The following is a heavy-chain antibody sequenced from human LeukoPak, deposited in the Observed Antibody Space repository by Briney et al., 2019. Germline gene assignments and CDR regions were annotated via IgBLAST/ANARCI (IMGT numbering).Heavy chain of an antibody. V-gene: IGHV3-30*04. Sequence: GGSLRVSCAASGFTFSSYAMHWVRQAPGKGLEWVAVISYDGSNKYYADSVKGRFTISRDNSKNTLYLQMNSLRAEDTAVYYCARGPHLELYYFDYWGQGTPVTVSS. CDR2: ISYDGSNK. D-gene: IGHD1-7*01. J-gene: IGHJ4*02. CDR3: ARGPHLELYYFDY. CDR1: GFTFSSYA.